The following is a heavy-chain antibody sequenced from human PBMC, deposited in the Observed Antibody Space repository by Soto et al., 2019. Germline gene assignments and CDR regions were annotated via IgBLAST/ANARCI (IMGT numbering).Heavy chain of an antibody. J-gene: IGHJ3*02. CDR2: IIPIFGTA. CDR1: GGTFSSYA. CDR3: ARCVTMIVVAMVAFDI. Sequence: ASVKVSCKASGGTFSSYAISWVRQAPGQGLEWMGGIIPIFGTANYAQKFQGRVTITADESTSTAYMELSSLRSEDTAVYYCARCVTMIVVAMVAFDIWGKGTMVTVS. D-gene: IGHD3-22*01. V-gene: IGHV1-69*13.